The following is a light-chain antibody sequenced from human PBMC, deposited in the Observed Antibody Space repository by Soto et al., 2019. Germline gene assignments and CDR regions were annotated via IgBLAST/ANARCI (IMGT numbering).Light chain of an antibody. CDR2: EVS. V-gene: IGLV2-8*01. J-gene: IGLJ2*01. Sequence: QSALTQPPSASGSPGQPVTISCTGTSSDVGGYNYVSWYQQHPGKAPKLMISEVSKRPSGVPDRFSGSKSGNTVSLTVSGLQAEDEADYYCSSFAGNNNLVFGGGTKLTVL. CDR1: SSDVGGYNY. CDR3: SSFAGNNNLV.